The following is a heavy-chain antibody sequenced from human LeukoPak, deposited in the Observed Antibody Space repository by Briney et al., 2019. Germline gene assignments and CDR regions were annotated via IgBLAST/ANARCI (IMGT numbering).Heavy chain of an antibody. CDR2: ISAYNGNT. J-gene: IGHJ6*02. CDR3: ARDMEVLYYYDSSGYYYKGYYYYYGMDV. D-gene: IGHD3-22*01. CDR1: GYTYTKFA. V-gene: IGHV1-18*01. Sequence: ASVKVSCKGSGYTYTKFAISWVRQAPGQGLEWMGWISAYNGNTNYAQKLQGRVTMTTDTSTSTAYMELRSLRSDDTAVYYCARDMEVLYYYDSSGYYYKGYYYYYGMDVWGQGTTVTVSS.